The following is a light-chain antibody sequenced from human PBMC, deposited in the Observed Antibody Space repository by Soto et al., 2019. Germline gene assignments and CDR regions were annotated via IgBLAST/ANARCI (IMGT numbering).Light chain of an antibody. CDR1: QSVSSRN. V-gene: IGKV3-20*01. CDR2: GAS. J-gene: IGKJ2*01. Sequence: EILLTQSPGTLSLSPGERATLSCRASQSVSSRNLAWYRQKPGQAPSLLIYGASNRATGIPDRFSGSGSGTDFTLTISRLEPEDFAVYYCLRYGDSPPAYTFGQGTKLEIK. CDR3: LRYGDSPPAYT.